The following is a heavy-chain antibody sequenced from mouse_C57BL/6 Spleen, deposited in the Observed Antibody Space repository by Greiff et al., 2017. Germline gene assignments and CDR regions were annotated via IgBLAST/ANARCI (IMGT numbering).Heavy chain of an antibody. V-gene: IGHV1-80*01. D-gene: IGHD1-1*01. CDR2: IYPGDGDT. J-gene: IGHJ1*03. CDR1: GYAFSSYW. Sequence: VQLQQSGAELVKPGASVKISCKASGYAFSSYWMNWVKQRPGKGLEWIGQIYPGDGDTNYNGKFKGKATLTADKSSSTAYMQLSSLTSEDSAVYFCARDDGSHYWYFDVWGTGTTVTVSS. CDR3: ARDDGSHYWYFDV.